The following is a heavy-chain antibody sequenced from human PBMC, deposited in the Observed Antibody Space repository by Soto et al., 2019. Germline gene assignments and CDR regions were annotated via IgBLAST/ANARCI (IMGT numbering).Heavy chain of an antibody. CDR1: GFTFSSFG. J-gene: IGHJ4*02. CDR3: AKGKGVGATPDGANC. D-gene: IGHD1-26*01. Sequence: EVQVLESGGGLVQPGGSLRLSCAASGFTFSSFGMNWVRQAPGKGLEWVSGVRSDGDTTYNAESVKGRFTVSRDTSKNTVYLEMNSLRAEDTAVYYCAKGKGVGATPDGANCWGQGTAVTVSS. CDR2: VRSDGDTT. V-gene: IGHV3-23*01.